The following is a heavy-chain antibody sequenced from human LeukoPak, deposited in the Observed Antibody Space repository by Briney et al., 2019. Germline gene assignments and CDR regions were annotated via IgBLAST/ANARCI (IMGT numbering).Heavy chain of an antibody. V-gene: IGHV4-34*01. Sequence: SETLSLTCAVYGGSFSGYYWSWIRQPPGKGLEWIGEINHSGSTNYNPSLKSRVTISVDTSKNQFSLKLSSVTAADTAVYYCTRYRSSYCSGGSCPMGMDYWGQGTLVTVSS. D-gene: IGHD2-15*01. CDR1: GGSFSGYY. CDR2: INHSGST. CDR3: TRYRSSYCSGGSCPMGMDY. J-gene: IGHJ4*02.